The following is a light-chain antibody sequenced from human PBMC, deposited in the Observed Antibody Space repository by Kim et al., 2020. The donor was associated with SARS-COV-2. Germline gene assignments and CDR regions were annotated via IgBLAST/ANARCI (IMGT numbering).Light chain of an antibody. CDR2: QGS. CDR3: QAWDTSTAV. J-gene: IGLJ2*01. Sequence: SYELTQPPSVSVSPGQTASITCSGDKLGHKYPCWYQQKPGQSPVMVICQGSKRPSGIPERFSGSNSGNTATLTISGTQAMDEADYYCQAWDTSTAVFGGG. CDR1: KLGHKY. V-gene: IGLV3-1*01.